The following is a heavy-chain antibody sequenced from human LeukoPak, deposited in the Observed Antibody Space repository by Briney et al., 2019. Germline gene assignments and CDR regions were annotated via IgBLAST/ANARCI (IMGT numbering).Heavy chain of an antibody. CDR1: GYTFTSYD. Sequence: ASVKVSCKASGYTFTSYDINWVRQATGQGLEWMGWMNPNSGNTGYAQKFQGRVTMTRNTSISTAYMELSSLRSEDTAVYYCAREEGASHHYYCYYGMDVWGQGTTVTVSS. CDR3: AREEGASHHYYCYYGMDV. V-gene: IGHV1-8*01. CDR2: MNPNSGNT. J-gene: IGHJ6*02.